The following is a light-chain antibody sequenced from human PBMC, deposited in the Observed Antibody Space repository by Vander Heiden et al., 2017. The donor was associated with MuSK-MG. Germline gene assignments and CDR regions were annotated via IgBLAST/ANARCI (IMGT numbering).Light chain of an antibody. Sequence: EIVMTQSPATLSVSPGERVTLSCRASQSVGINLAWYQQKPGQAPRLLIYGTSTRATGIPARFSGGGYGKEFTLTISSRQSEDFAVYYCQQHNNWPPLTFGGGTKVXIK. J-gene: IGKJ4*01. CDR1: QSVGIN. V-gene: IGKV3-15*01. CDR2: GTS. CDR3: QQHNNWPPLT.